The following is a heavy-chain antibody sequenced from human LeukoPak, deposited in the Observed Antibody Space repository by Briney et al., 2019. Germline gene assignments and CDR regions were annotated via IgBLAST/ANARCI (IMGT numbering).Heavy chain of an antibody. D-gene: IGHD5-18*01. CDR2: ISDSSTYI. J-gene: IGHJ6*02. CDR1: GFTFRSYN. V-gene: IGHV3-21*01. Sequence: KPGGSLRLSCAGSGFTFRSYNINWVRQAPGKRLEGVSSISDSSTYIYYADSVKGRFTISRDNAKNSLYLQMNSLRPEDAAGYYCARDSRYSYGYNGMDVWGQGTTVTVSS. CDR3: ARDSRYSYGYNGMDV.